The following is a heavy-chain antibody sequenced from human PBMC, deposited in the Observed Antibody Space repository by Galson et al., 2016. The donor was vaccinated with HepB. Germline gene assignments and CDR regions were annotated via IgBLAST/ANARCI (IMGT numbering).Heavy chain of an antibody. V-gene: IGHV1-46*01. J-gene: IGHJ4*02. CDR1: GYTFSTYN. CDR3: ARELDHSFYFDY. D-gene: IGHD1-14*01. Sequence: SVKVSCKASGYTFSTYNMHWVRQAPGQGLEWMGIIKPSGGNTIYAQKFQDRITMTRDTSTSTVYMELISLRSEDTAVYYCARELDHSFYFDYRGQGTLLTVSS. CDR2: IKPSGGNT.